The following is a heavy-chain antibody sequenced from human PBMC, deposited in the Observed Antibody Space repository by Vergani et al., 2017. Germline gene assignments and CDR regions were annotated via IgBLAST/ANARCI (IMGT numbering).Heavy chain of an antibody. CDR2: IYSGGST. CDR1: GFTVSSNY. V-gene: IGHV3-66*01. J-gene: IGHJ4*02. D-gene: IGHD4-23*01. CDR3: ARELTVVTPGYFDY. Sequence: EVQLVESGGGLVQPGGSLRLSCAASGFTVSSNYMSWVRQAPGKGLEWVSVIYSGGSTYYADSVKGRFTISRDNSKNTLYLQMNSLRAEDTAVYYCARELTVVTPGYFDYWGQGTLVTVSS.